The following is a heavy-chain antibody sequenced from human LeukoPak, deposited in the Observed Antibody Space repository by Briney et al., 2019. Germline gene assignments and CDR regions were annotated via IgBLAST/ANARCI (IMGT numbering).Heavy chain of an antibody. CDR2: INPNSGGT. CDR3: ASSLELVYNWFDP. CDR1: GYTFTGYY. V-gene: IGHV1-2*02. Sequence: EASVKVSCKASGYTFTGYYMHWVRQAPGQGLEWMGWINPNSGGTNYAQKFQGRVTMTRDTSISTAYMELSRLRSDDTAVYYCASSLELVYNWFDPWGQGTLVTVSS. J-gene: IGHJ5*02. D-gene: IGHD1-7*01.